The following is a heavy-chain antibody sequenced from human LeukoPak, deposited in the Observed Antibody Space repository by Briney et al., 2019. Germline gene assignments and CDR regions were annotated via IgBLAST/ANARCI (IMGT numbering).Heavy chain of an antibody. J-gene: IGHJ4*02. CDR1: GYTFTSYG. Sequence: ASVKVSCKASGYTFTSYGISWVRQAPGQGLEWMGRISAYNGNTKYPQTLQGRVTMTTDTSTSTAYMELRSLRSDDTAVYYCARSSSWYLHFDYWGQGTLVTVSS. D-gene: IGHD6-13*01. CDR3: ARSSSWYLHFDY. V-gene: IGHV1-18*01. CDR2: ISAYNGNT.